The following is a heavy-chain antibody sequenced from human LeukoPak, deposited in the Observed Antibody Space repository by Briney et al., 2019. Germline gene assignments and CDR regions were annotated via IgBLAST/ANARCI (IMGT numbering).Heavy chain of an antibody. D-gene: IGHD3-3*01. Sequence: GASVKVSCKASGYTFTGYYIHWVRQAPGQGLEWMGWINPNTGGTNYAQNFQGRVTMTRDTSISTAYMEVSRLRSDDTAVYYCARVTYYDFWSGYPYYFDYWGQGTLVTVSS. CDR3: ARVTYYDFWSGYPYYFDY. J-gene: IGHJ4*02. CDR1: GYTFTGYY. V-gene: IGHV1-2*02. CDR2: INPNTGGT.